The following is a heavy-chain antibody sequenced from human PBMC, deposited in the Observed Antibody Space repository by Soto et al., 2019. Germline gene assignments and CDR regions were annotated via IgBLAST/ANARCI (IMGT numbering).Heavy chain of an antibody. Sequence: VGSLRLSCAASGFTFSNYAMTWVRQAPGKGLEWVSGVSDSGRSTYYADSVKGRFTISRDNSKNTLYLQMNSLRGDDTAVYYCAQRGGSGYYGAFDYWGQGTLVTVSS. CDR3: AQRGGSGYYGAFDY. CDR1: GFTFSNYA. CDR2: VSDSGRST. D-gene: IGHD3-22*01. V-gene: IGHV3-23*01. J-gene: IGHJ4*02.